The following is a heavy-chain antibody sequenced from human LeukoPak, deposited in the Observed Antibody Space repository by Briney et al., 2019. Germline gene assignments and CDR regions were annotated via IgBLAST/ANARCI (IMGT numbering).Heavy chain of an antibody. V-gene: IGHV3-30-3*01. J-gene: IGHJ5*02. CDR1: GFTFSSYA. CDR3: ARDNSPEEANWFDP. D-gene: IGHD4-23*01. Sequence: PGRSLRLSCAASGFTFSSYAMHWVRQAPGKGLEWVAVISYDGSNKYYADSVKGRFTISRDNSKNTLYLQMNSLRAEDTAVYYCARDNSPEEANWFDPWGQGTLVTVSS. CDR2: ISYDGSNK.